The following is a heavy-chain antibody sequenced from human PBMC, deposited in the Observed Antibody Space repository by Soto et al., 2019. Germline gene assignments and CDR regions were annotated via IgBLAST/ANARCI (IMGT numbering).Heavy chain of an antibody. CDR1: GFSFSSHI. D-gene: IGHD4-17*01. CDR2: INSGSTTI. V-gene: IGHV3-48*02. Sequence: EEQLVESGGGLVQPGGSLRLSCAASGFSFSSHIMYWVRQAPGKGLEWVSSINSGSTTIYYADSVQGRFTISRDNAKNSLYLQMNSLRDDDTAVYYCLNGDYYVGQGTLVTVSS. CDR3: LNGDYY. J-gene: IGHJ4*02.